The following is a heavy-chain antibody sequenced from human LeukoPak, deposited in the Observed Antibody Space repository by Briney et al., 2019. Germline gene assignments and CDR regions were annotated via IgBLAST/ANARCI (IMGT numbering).Heavy chain of an antibody. J-gene: IGHJ6*03. CDR2: IYHSGST. CDR3: ARGKIFDCMDV. CDR1: GGSISSGGYY. Sequence: PSETLSPTCTVSGGSISSGGYYWSWIRQPPGKGLEWIGYIYHSGSTYYNPSLKSRVTISVDRSKNQFSLKLSSVTAADTAVYYCARGKIFDCMDVWGKGTTVTVSS. V-gene: IGHV4-30-2*01. D-gene: IGHD3-3*01.